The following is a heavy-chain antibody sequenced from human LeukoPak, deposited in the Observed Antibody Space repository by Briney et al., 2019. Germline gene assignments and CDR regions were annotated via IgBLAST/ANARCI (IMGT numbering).Heavy chain of an antibody. CDR1: GYTFTSYD. V-gene: IGHV1-8*01. D-gene: IGHD6-19*01. CDR2: MNPNSGNT. J-gene: IGHJ5*02. CDR3: ARGGKQWLVDWFDP. Sequence: GASVKVSCKASGYTFTSYDINWVRQATGQGLEWMGWMNPNSGNTGYAQKLQGRVTMTRNTSISTAYMELSSLRSEDTAVYYCARGGKQWLVDWFDPWGQGTLVTVSS.